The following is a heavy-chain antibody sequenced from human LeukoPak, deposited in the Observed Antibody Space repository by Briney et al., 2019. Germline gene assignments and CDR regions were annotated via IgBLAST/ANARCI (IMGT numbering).Heavy chain of an antibody. V-gene: IGHV3-74*03. CDR3: ARDRYCSSTTCYGPYYYGMDV. Sequence: GGPLRLSCAAPGFTFSSYWMHWVRQAPGKGLVWVSRINSDGSSTMDADSVEGRFTISRDNAKNTLYLQMNSLRVEDTAVYYCARDRYCSSTTCYGPYYYGMDVWGQGTTVTVSS. CDR2: INSDGSST. J-gene: IGHJ6*02. D-gene: IGHD2-2*01. CDR1: GFTFSSYW.